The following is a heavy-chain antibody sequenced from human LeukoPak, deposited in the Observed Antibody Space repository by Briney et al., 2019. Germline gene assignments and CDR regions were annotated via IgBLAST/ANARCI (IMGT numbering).Heavy chain of an antibody. J-gene: IGHJ4*02. Sequence: GGSLRLSCAASGFSFISYGMHWVRQAPGKGLEWVGVISDDARNKKYADSVKGRFTISRDNSEDTLYLQMNSLRDEDTVVYYCAKCPSDYGDYVTYFDYWGQGTLVTVSS. CDR2: ISDDARNK. CDR1: GFSFISYG. D-gene: IGHD4-17*01. CDR3: AKCPSDYGDYVTYFDY. V-gene: IGHV3-30*18.